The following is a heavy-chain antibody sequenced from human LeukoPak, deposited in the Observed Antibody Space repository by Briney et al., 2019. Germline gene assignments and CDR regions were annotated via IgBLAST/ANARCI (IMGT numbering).Heavy chain of an antibody. V-gene: IGHV4-34*01. J-gene: IGHJ4*02. D-gene: IGHD3-10*01. CDR1: GGSFSGYC. Sequence: SETLSLTCAVYGGSFSGYCWSWIRQPPGKGLEWIGEINHSGSTNYNPSLKSRVTISVDTSKNQFSQKLSSVTAADTAVYYCARGDYGSGSYYYDYWGQGTLVTVSS. CDR2: INHSGST. CDR3: ARGDYGSGSYYYDY.